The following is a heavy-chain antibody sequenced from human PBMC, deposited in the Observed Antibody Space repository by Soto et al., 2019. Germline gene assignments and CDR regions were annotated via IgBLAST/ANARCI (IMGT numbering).Heavy chain of an antibody. CDR2: IYYSGST. V-gene: IGHV4-31*03. CDR3: AREARSSAVDY. Sequence: QVQLQESGPGLVKPSQTLSLTCTVSGSSISSGCYYWSWIRQHPGKGLEWIGYIYYSGSTYYNPSLKSRVTISVDTSKNQFSLKLSSVTAADTAVYYCAREARSSAVDYWGQGTLVTVSA. CDR1: GSSISSGCYY. D-gene: IGHD6-6*01. J-gene: IGHJ4*02.